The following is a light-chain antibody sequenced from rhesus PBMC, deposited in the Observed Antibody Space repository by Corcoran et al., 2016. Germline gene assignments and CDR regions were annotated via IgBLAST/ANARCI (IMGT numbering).Light chain of an antibody. CDR1: QDINSY. V-gene: IGKV1-32*01. Sequence: DIQMTQSPSYLSASVGDRVTITCRASQDINSYLHWYQQKPGKCPKVLISDTDRLESGVPSRLNGSGSGTAFTLTISSLQPDDFATYFCQQYKTLPFTFGPGTNLEIK. CDR3: QQYKTLPFT. J-gene: IGKJ3*01. CDR2: DTD.